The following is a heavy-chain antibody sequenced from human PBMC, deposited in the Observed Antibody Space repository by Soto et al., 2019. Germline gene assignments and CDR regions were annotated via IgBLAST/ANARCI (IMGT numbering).Heavy chain of an antibody. V-gene: IGHV4-31*03. CDR3: ARGRSGLNAESFDY. Sequence: PSESLSLTCTVAGGSISSGDHYWSWIRHHAGKGLEWIGYIYYSGSTYYNPSLKSRLSISVDTSKNQFSLKLSSVTAADTAVYYCARGRSGLNAESFDYWRQGTLVTVSS. CDR1: GGSISSGDHY. J-gene: IGHJ4*02. CDR2: IYYSGST. D-gene: IGHD1-26*01.